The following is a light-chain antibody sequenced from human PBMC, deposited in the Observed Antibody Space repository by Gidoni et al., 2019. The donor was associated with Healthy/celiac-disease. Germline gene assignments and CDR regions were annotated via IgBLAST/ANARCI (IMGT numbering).Light chain of an antibody. CDR1: QSISSY. Sequence: MQLSHTLSSLSASVGDRVTITCRASQSISSYLNWYQQKPGKAPKLLIYAASGLQSGDPSRCGGSGSVTDLTLTISSLQPGDFATFYYQQGYSTPRCSFGQGTKLEIK. CDR2: AAS. J-gene: IGKJ2*04. V-gene: IGKV1-39*01. CDR3: QQGYSTPRCS.